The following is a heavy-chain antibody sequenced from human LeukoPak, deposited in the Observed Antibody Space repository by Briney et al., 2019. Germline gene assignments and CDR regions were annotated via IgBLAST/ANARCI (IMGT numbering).Heavy chain of an antibody. V-gene: IGHV1-18*04. D-gene: IGHD6-19*01. Sequence: ASVKVSCKASGYTFIDYYMNWVRQAPGQGLEWMGWISAYNGNTNYAQKLQGRVTMTTDASTSSAYMELRSLRSDDTAVYYCARDQGEQWLAKFDYWGQGTLVTVSS. J-gene: IGHJ4*02. CDR1: GYTFIDYY. CDR3: ARDQGEQWLAKFDY. CDR2: ISAYNGNT.